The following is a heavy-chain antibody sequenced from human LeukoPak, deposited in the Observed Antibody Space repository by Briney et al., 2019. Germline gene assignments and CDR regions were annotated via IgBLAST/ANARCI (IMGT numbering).Heavy chain of an antibody. CDR2: IYHSGST. CDR1: GYSISSGYY. CDR3: ARAYSSSWYSNWFDP. V-gene: IGHV4-38-2*02. Sequence: SETLSLTCTVSGYSISSGYYWAWIRQPPGKGLEWIGNIYHSGSTYYNPSLKSRVTISVDTSKNQFSLQLTSVTAADTAVYYCARAYSSSWYSNWFDPWGQGTLVTVSS. J-gene: IGHJ5*02. D-gene: IGHD6-13*01.